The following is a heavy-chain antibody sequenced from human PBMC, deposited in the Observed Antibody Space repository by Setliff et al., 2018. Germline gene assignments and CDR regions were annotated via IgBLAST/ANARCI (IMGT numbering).Heavy chain of an antibody. CDR2: ISGSSTYT. V-gene: IGHV3-21*03. CDR1: GVTFRSYN. D-gene: IGHD2-15*01. Sequence: GGSLRLSCAASGVTFRSYNMNWVRQAPGKGLEWVSSISGSSTYTYYADSVKSRFTISRANAKDSLYLHMNSLSAEDTAVYYCARTAGSSSACWFDYWGQGTLVTVSS. CDR3: ARTAGSSSACWFDY. J-gene: IGHJ4*02.